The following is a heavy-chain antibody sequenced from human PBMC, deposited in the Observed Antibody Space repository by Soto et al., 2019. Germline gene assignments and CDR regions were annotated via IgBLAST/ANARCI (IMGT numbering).Heavy chain of an antibody. CDR1: GYTFTGYY. J-gene: IGHJ4*02. CDR3: ARTLHLRQPSGAFNY. D-gene: IGHD2-8*02. Sequence: ASVKVSCKASGYTFTGYYMHWVRQAPGQGLEWMGWINPNSGGTNYAQKFQGRVTMTRDTSISTAYMELSRLRSDDTAVYYCARTLHLRQPSGAFNYWGQGTLVTVSS. V-gene: IGHV1-2*02. CDR2: INPNSGGT.